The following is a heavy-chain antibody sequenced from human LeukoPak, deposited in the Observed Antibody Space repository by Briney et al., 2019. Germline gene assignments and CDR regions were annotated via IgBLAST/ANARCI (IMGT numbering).Heavy chain of an antibody. CDR1: GFTFSSYA. V-gene: IGHV3-23*01. CDR3: ARLKVRGESDY. CDR2: ISASGGST. J-gene: IGHJ4*02. D-gene: IGHD3-10*01. Sequence: GGSLRLSCAASGFTFSSYAMSWVRQAPGKGLEWVSAISASGGSTYYTDSVKGRFTISRDNSKNTLFLQMNSLRAEDTALYYCARLKVRGESDYWGQGTLVTVSS.